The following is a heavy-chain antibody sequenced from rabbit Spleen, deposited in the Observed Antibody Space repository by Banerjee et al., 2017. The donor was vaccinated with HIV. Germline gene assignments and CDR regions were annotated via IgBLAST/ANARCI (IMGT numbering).Heavy chain of an antibody. J-gene: IGHJ4*01. CDR3: ARDAGSGPYIDGYFSL. D-gene: IGHD8-1*01. Sequence: QSLEESGGDLVKPGASLTLTCTASGFTLSSYYMCWVRQAPGKGLEWIGCIYAGTSGSTYYASWAKGRFTISKASSTTVTLQMTSLTVADTATYFCARDAGSGPYIDGYFSLCCQGTLVTVS. V-gene: IGHV1S40*01. CDR1: GFTLSSYY. CDR2: IYAGTSGST.